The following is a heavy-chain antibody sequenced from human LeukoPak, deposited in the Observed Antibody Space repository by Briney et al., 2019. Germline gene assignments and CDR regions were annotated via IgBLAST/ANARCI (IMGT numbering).Heavy chain of an antibody. J-gene: IGHJ5*02. Sequence: PPETLSLTCTVSGGSMTSGSYYWSWIRKPAGKGLEWIGCVYTSGNTEYTPSLKTRVIISIDTSKNQFSLKLTSVTAADTAVYYCARTDPYGAGNPWGQGTLVTVSS. V-gene: IGHV4-61*02. CDR2: VYTSGNT. D-gene: IGHD3-10*01. CDR1: GGSMTSGSYY. CDR3: ARTDPYGAGNP.